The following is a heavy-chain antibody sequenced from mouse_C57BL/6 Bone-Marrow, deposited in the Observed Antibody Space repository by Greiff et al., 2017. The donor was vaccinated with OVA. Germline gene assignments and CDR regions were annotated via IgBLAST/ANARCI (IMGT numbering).Heavy chain of an antibody. CDR1: GYSITSGYY. CDR3: ARGGGGSSPYWYFDV. V-gene: IGHV3-6*01. J-gene: IGHJ1*03. D-gene: IGHD1-1*01. Sequence: EVKLQESGPGLVKPSQSLSLTCSVTGYSITSGYYWNWIRQFPGNKLEWMGYISYDGSNNYNPSLKNRISITRDTSKNQFFLKLNSVTTEDTATYYCARGGGGSSPYWYFDVWGTGTTVTVSS. CDR2: ISYDGSN.